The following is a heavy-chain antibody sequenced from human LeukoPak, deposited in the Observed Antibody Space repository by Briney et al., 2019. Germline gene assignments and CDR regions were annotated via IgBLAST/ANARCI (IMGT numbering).Heavy chain of an antibody. Sequence: TSETLSLTCAVSGGSISSGNWWSWVRQPPGKGLEWIGEIYHSGSTNYNPSLKGRVTISVDKSKNQFSLKLSSVTAADTAVYYCARKISAAGSRWFDPWGQGTLVTVSS. CDR1: GGSISSGNW. J-gene: IGHJ5*02. D-gene: IGHD6-13*01. CDR2: IYHSGST. V-gene: IGHV4-4*02. CDR3: ARKISAAGSRWFDP.